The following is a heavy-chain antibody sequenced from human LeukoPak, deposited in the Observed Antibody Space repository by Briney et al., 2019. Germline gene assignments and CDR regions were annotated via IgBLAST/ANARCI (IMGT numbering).Heavy chain of an antibody. CDR3: ARRYCSGTSCYFFDY. Sequence: GASLQISCRGSGYTFTSSWIGWVRQLPGKGLEYMGIIYPGDSDTRYSPSFQGQVTISADKSISTAYLQWSSLKASDTAMYYCARRYCSGTSCYFFDYWGQGTLVTVSS. J-gene: IGHJ4*02. CDR2: IYPGDSDT. V-gene: IGHV5-51*01. D-gene: IGHD2-2*01. CDR1: GYTFTSSW.